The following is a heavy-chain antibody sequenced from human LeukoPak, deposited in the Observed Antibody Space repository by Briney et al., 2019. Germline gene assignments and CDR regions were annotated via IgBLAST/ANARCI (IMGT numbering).Heavy chain of an antibody. CDR3: ARVQARWLQPIDY. D-gene: IGHD5-24*01. CDR2: TRNKANSYTT. Sequence: PGGSLRLSCAASGFTFSDHYMDWVRQAPGKGLEWVGRTRNKANSYTTEYAASVKGRFTISRDDSKNSLYLQMNSLTTEDTAVYYCARVQARWLQPIDYWGQGTLVTVSS. CDR1: GFTFSDHY. V-gene: IGHV3-72*01. J-gene: IGHJ4*02.